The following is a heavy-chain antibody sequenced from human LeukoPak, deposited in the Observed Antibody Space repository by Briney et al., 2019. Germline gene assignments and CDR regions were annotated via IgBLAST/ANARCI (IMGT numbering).Heavy chain of an antibody. CDR3: ARDGFRIQLWFSFDY. J-gene: IGHJ4*02. V-gene: IGHV1-69*04. CDR1: GGTFSSYA. CDR2: IIPILGIA. Sequence: GASVKVSCKASGGTFSSYAISWVRQAPGQGLEWMGRIIPILGIANYAQKFQGRVTITADKSTSTAYMELRSLRSDDTAVYYCARDGFRIQLWFSFDYWGQGTLVTVSS. D-gene: IGHD5-18*01.